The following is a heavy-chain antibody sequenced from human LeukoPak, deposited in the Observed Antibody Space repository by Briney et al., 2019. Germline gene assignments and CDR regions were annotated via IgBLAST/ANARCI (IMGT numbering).Heavy chain of an antibody. J-gene: IGHJ4*02. CDR1: GFTFSDYS. CDR3: ARAIRL. Sequence: TGESLRLSCTASGFTFSDYSVNWVRQAPGKGLEWVSCITGTSDIYYADSVKGRFTISRDNAKNSVYLQMNSLRAEDTGTYYCARAIRLWGQGTLVTVSS. V-gene: IGHV3-69-1*02. D-gene: IGHD1-1*01. CDR2: ITGTSDI.